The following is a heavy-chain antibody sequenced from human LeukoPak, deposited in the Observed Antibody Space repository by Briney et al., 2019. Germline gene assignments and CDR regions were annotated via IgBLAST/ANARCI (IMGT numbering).Heavy chain of an antibody. CDR3: ARSKKGRWLQSLYYYGMDV. D-gene: IGHD5-24*01. V-gene: IGHV3-53*04. CDR2: IYSGGST. Sequence: GGSLRLSCAASGFTVSSNYMSWVRQAPGKGLEWVSVIYSGGSTYYADSVKGRFTISGHNSKNTLYLQMNSLRAEDTAVYYCARSKKGRWLQSLYYYGMDVWGQGTTVTVSS. CDR1: GFTVSSNY. J-gene: IGHJ6*02.